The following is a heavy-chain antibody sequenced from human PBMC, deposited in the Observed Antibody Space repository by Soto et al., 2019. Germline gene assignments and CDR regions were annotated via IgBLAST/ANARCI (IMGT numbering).Heavy chain of an antibody. J-gene: IGHJ5*02. CDR3: ARAGPKYYYGSERYYNRWFDP. V-gene: IGHV4-34*01. D-gene: IGHD3-10*01. CDR2: INHSGST. CDR1: GGSFSGYY. Sequence: PSETLSLTCAVYGGSFSGYYWSWIRQPPGEGLEWIGEINHSGSTNYNPSLKSRVTISVDTSKNQVSLKLSSVTAADTAVYYCARAGPKYYYGSERYYNRWFDPWGQGTLVNVSS.